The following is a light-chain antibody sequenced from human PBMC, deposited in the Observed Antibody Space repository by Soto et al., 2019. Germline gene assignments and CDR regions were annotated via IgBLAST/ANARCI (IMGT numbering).Light chain of an antibody. CDR1: QSISSW. V-gene: IGKV1-5*01. CDR3: QQYRT. J-gene: IGKJ1*01. CDR2: DAS. Sequence: DIQMTQSPSTLSASVGDRVTITCRASQSISSWLAWYQQKPGKAPKLLIYDASSLESGVPSRFSGSGSGTEFTHTISSLQPDDFATYYCQQYRTFGQRTKVEIK.